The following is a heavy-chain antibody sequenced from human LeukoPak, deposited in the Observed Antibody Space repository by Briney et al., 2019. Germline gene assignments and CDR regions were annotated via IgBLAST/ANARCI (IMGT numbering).Heavy chain of an antibody. CDR3: ARDLVAAAGTTSDY. CDR1: GFTFSRSS. J-gene: IGHJ4*02. CDR2: ISSSSSII. Sequence: PGGSLRLSCAASGFTFSRSSMNWVRQAPGKGLEWVSYISSSSSIIYYADSVRGRFTISRDNAKNSLYLQMNSLRAEDTAAYYCARDLVAAAGTTSDYWGQGTLVTVSS. V-gene: IGHV3-48*01. D-gene: IGHD6-13*01.